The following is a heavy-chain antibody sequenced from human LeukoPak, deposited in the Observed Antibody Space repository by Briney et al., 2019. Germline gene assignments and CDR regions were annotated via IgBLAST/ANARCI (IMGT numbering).Heavy chain of an antibody. J-gene: IGHJ1*01. CDR3: AKEGGYYYDSSGYYPLEYFQH. CDR2: IWYDGSNK. Sequence: GGSLRLSCAASGFIFTDYGMHWVRQAPGKGLEWVAVIWYDGSNKYYADSVKGRFTISRDNSKNTLYLQMNSLRAEDTAVYYCAKEGGYYYDSSGYYPLEYFQHWGQGTLVTVSS. V-gene: IGHV3-33*06. D-gene: IGHD3-22*01. CDR1: GFIFTDYG.